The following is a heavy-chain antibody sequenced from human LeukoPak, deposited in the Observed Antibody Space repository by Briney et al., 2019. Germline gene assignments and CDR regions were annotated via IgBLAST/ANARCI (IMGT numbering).Heavy chain of an antibody. J-gene: IGHJ6*02. CDR1: GGSFSGYY. D-gene: IGHD2-2*01. V-gene: IGHV4-34*01. CDR2: INHSGST. Sequence: PSETLSLTCAVYGGSFSGYYWSWIRQPPGKGLEWIGEINHSGSTNYNPSLKSRVTISVDTSKNQFSLKLSSVTAADTAVYYCARGRGVVVPAASISYYYGMDVWGQGTTVTVSS. CDR3: ARGRGVVVPAASISYYYGMDV.